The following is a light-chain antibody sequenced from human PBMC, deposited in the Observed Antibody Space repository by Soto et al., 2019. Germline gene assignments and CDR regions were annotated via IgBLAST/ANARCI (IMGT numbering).Light chain of an antibody. CDR3: QQYGRSPWP. Sequence: EIGLTQSPGTLSLSPGDRATLSCRASQSVSSSYLAWYQQKPGQAPGLLSYGASSRATGIPDGFSGSGSGTAFPVTIRRLEPEDVAVYYCQQYGRSPWPFGQGTKVEVK. J-gene: IGKJ1*01. CDR2: GAS. V-gene: IGKV3-20*01. CDR1: QSVSSSY.